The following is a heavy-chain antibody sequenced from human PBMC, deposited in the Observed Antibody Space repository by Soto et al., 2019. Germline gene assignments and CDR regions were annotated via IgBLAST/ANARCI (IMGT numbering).Heavy chain of an antibody. CDR2: ISSSSSYI. CDR3: ARDYYDFWSGPNWFDP. J-gene: IGHJ5*02. V-gene: IGHV3-21*01. CDR1: GFPFRSYS. D-gene: IGHD3-3*01. Sequence: GGCLRRSCAASGFPFRSYSMKWVRPAPGEGLEWVSSISSSSSYIYYADSVKGRFTISRDNAKNSPYLQMNSLRAEDTAVYCCARDYYDFWSGPNWFDPWGQGTLVTVSS.